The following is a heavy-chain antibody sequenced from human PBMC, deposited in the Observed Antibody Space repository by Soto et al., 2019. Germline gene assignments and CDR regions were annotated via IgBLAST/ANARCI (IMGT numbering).Heavy chain of an antibody. J-gene: IGHJ4*02. CDR3: ARVATYYDSRYFDY. V-gene: IGHV4-38-2*01. Sequence: SETLSLTCAVSGYSISSGYYWGWIRQPPGKGLEWIGSIYHSGSTYYNPSLKSRVTISVDTSKNQFSLKLSSVTAADTAVYYCARVATYYDSRYFDYWGQGTLVTVSS. CDR1: GYSISSGYY. CDR2: IYHSGST. D-gene: IGHD3-3*01.